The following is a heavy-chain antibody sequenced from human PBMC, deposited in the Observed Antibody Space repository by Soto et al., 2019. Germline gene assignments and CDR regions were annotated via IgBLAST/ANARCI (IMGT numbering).Heavy chain of an antibody. J-gene: IGHJ6*02. D-gene: IGHD3-10*01. Sequence: GESLKISCKGSGYSFTSYWIGWVRQMPGKGLEWMGIIYPGDSDTRYSPSFQGQVTISADKSISTAYLQWSSLKASGTAMYYCARRYYYGSGSWGYYGMDVWGQGTTVTVS. CDR3: ARRYYYGSGSWGYYGMDV. CDR2: IYPGDSDT. CDR1: GYSFTSYW. V-gene: IGHV5-51*01.